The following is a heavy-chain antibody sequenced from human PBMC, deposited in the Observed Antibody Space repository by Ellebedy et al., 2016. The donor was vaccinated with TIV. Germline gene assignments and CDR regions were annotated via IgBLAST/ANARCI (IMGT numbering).Heavy chain of an antibody. J-gene: IGHJ6*02. D-gene: IGHD5-12*01. CDR3: ATVAADIVATIDRYYYYSMDV. CDR2: ISYDGSNK. Sequence: GESLKISCAVSGFTFSDYAIDWVRQAPGKGLEWVALISYDGSNKYYADSVKGRFTISRDNSKNTLYLQMNSLRAEDTAVYYCATVAADIVATIDRYYYYSMDVWGQGTTVTVSS. V-gene: IGHV3-30-3*01. CDR1: GFTFSDYA.